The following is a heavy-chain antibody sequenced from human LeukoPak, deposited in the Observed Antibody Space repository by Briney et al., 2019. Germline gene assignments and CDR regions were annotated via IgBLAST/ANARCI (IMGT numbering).Heavy chain of an antibody. V-gene: IGHV7-4-1*02. CDR3: ARDLGPVLRYFDWLPFGPPGYMDV. CDR2: INTNTGNP. D-gene: IGHD3-9*01. CDR1: GYTFTSYY. J-gene: IGHJ6*03. Sequence: ASVKVSCKASGYTFTSYYMHWVRQAPGQGLEWMGWINTNTGNPTYAQGFTGRFVFSLDTSVSTAYLQISSLKAEDTVVYYCARDLGPVLRYFDWLPFGPPGYMDVWGKGTTVTVSS.